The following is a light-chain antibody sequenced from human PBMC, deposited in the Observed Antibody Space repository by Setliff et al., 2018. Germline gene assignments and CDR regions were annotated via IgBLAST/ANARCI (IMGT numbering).Light chain of an antibody. Sequence: ALTQPPSASATPGQRVTISCSGSGSNVGSNTVTWYQQLPGTAPKLLINSNSHRPSGVPDRFSGSKSGTSASLAISGLQSEDEADYYCAAWDDSLNGPVFGGGTKGTVL. CDR3: AAWDDSLNGPV. J-gene: IGLJ2*01. CDR2: SNS. V-gene: IGLV1-44*01. CDR1: GSNVGSNT.